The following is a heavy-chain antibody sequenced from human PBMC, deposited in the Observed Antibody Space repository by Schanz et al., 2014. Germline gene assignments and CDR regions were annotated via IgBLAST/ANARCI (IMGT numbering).Heavy chain of an antibody. CDR2: IYYSGST. V-gene: IGHV4-59*08. CDR3: ARHVLPYDAFDI. CDR1: GDSISNYY. Sequence: QVQLHESGPGLVKPSETLSLTCTVSGDSISNYYWTWIRQPPGKRLEWIGYIYYSGSTKYNPSLKGRVTISVDTSKKQLSLRLSSVSAADTAVYYCARHVLPYDAFDIWGQGTVVTVSS. J-gene: IGHJ3*02.